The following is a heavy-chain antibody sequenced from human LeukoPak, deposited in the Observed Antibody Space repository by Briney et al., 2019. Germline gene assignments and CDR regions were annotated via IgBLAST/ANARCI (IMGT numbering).Heavy chain of an antibody. D-gene: IGHD3-3*01. V-gene: IGHV1-8*01. CDR3: ARGPTINFWSGYWGGLYYYYYMDV. CDR2: MNPNSGNT. CDR1: GYTFTSCD. Sequence: ASVKVSCKASGYTFTSCDINWVRQATGQGLEWMGWMNPNSGNTGYAQKFQGRVTMTRNTSISTAYMELSSLRSEDTAVYYCARGPTINFWSGYWGGLYYYYYMDVWGKGTTVTVSS. J-gene: IGHJ6*03.